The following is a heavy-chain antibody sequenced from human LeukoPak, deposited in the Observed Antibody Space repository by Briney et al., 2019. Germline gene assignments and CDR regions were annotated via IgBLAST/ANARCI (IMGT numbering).Heavy chain of an antibody. D-gene: IGHD3-10*01. V-gene: IGHV1-24*01. CDR3: ATEATALSSGRSNWFDP. Sequence: ASVTVSCKVSGYTLTELSMHWVRQAPGKGLEWMGGFDPEDGETIYAQKFQGRVTMTEDTSTDTAYMELSSLRSEDTAVYYCATEATALSSGRSNWFDPWGQGTLVTVSS. CDR2: FDPEDGET. J-gene: IGHJ5*02. CDR1: GYTLTELS.